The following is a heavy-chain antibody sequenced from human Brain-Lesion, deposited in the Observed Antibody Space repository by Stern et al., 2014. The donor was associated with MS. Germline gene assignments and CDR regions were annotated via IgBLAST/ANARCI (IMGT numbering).Heavy chain of an antibody. CDR2: ISNDGNHK. CDR1: GFTYTDYW. V-gene: IGHV3-30*18. CDR3: AKHLAERPFDY. J-gene: IGHJ4*02. Sequence: VQLEESGGGLVQPGGSLRLSCAASGFTYTDYWMRWVRQAPGKGPEWVAVISNDGNHKYYAGSVKDRFTISRDNSKNTLYLQMNSLRVEDPAVYYCAKHLAERPFDYWGQGTLVTVSS. D-gene: IGHD1-1*01.